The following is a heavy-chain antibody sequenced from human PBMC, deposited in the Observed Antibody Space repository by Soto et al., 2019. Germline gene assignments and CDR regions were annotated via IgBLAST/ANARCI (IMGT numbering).Heavy chain of an antibody. V-gene: IGHV1-3*01. CDR2: INAGNGNT. J-gene: IGHJ6*02. CDR3: ARDYDFWSGYGPNGMDV. CDR1: GYTFTSYA. D-gene: IGHD3-3*01. Sequence: ASVKVSCKASGYTFTSYAMHWVRQAPGQRLEWMGWINAGNGNTNYAQKFQGRVTITADESTSTAYMELSSLRSEDTAVYYCARDYDFWSGYGPNGMDVWGQGTTVTVSS.